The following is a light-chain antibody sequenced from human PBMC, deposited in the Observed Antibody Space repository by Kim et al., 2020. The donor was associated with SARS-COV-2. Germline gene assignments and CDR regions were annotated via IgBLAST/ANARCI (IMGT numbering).Light chain of an antibody. J-gene: IGKJ1*01. CDR3: QQYNNWPST. CDR2: GAS. V-gene: IGKV3-15*01. Sequence: EIVMTQSPDTLSLSPGERATLSCRARQTVASNLAWYQQKPGQAPRLLIYGASTRAPGIPARFSGSGAGTEFTLSISSLQSEDFAVYYCQQYNNWPSTFGQGTKVDIK. CDR1: QTVASN.